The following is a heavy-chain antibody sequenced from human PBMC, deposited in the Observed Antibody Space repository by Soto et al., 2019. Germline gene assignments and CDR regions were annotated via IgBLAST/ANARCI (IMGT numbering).Heavy chain of an antibody. CDR3: ATYGSGIGSHFQH. Sequence: EVQLLESGGGLVQPGGSLRLSCAASGFTFSSYAMSWVRQAPGKGLEWVSAISGSGDSTYYADSVKGRFTISRDNSKNTLYLQMNSLRAEDTAVYYCATYGSGIGSHFQHWGQGTLVTVSS. V-gene: IGHV3-23*01. CDR1: GFTFSSYA. D-gene: IGHD3-10*01. CDR2: ISGSGDST. J-gene: IGHJ1*01.